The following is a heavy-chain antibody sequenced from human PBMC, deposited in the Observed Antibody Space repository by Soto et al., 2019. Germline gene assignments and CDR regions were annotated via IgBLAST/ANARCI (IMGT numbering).Heavy chain of an antibody. J-gene: IGHJ4*02. Sequence: EVQLLESGGGLVQPGGSLRLSCAASGFTFSSYAMSWVRQAPGKGLEWVSAISGSGGSTYYADSVKGRFTISRDNSKNTLYLQMNSLRAEDTAVDYCAKGVSYSSSRISDYWGQGTLVTVSS. V-gene: IGHV3-23*01. CDR3: AKGVSYSSSRISDY. D-gene: IGHD6-6*01. CDR2: ISGSGGST. CDR1: GFTFSSYA.